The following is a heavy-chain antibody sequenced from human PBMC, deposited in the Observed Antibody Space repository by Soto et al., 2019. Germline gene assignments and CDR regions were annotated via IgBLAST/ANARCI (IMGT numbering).Heavy chain of an antibody. Sequence: PGGSLRLSCAASGFDFSGYAMSWVRQAPGEGLQWVSVITGGGTSIYYAASVKGRFSIARDKSSNTLVLHMSSLRAEDTALYYCAKHQYSFAHYIDHWGQGTQVTVSS. J-gene: IGHJ4*02. CDR3: AKHQYSFAHYIDH. V-gene: IGHV3-23*01. CDR1: GFDFSGYA. CDR2: ITGGGTSI. D-gene: IGHD5-12*01.